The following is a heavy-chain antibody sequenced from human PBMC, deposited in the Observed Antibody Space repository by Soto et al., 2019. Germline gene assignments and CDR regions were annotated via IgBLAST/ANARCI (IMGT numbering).Heavy chain of an antibody. D-gene: IGHD6-19*01. CDR2: ISYDGSNK. Sequence: PGGSLRLSCAASGFTFSSYAMHWVRQAPGKGLEWVAVISYDGSNKYYADSVKGRFTISRDNSKNTLYLQMNSLRAEDRAVYYCARAYSSGWYEKKLDYWGQGTLVTVSS. V-gene: IGHV3-30-3*01. J-gene: IGHJ4*02. CDR3: ARAYSSGWYEKKLDY. CDR1: GFTFSSYA.